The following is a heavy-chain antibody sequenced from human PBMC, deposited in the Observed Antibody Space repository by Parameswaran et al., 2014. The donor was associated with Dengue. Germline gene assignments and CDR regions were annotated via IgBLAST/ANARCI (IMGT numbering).Heavy chain of an antibody. CDR3: ARGMYYNWNGVVLGY. D-gene: IGHD1-20*01. Sequence: WVRQAPGQGLEWMGWINPNSGGTNYAQKFQGWVTMTRDTSISTAYMELSRLRSDDTAVYYCARGMYYNWNGVVLGYWGQGTLVTVSS. V-gene: IGHV1-2*04. CDR2: INPNSGGT. J-gene: IGHJ4*02.